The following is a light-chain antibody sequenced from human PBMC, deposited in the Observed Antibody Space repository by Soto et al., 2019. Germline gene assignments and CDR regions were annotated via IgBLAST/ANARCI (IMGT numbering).Light chain of an antibody. Sequence: QSVLTHPPSVSGALGQTVTISCTGSSSNIGAGFDVHGYQQLPGTAPKLLIYATTIRLSGVPDRFSGAKSGTSASLAITGLQPEDEADYYCQSYDINLSASGIFGGGTKVTVL. V-gene: IGLV1-40*01. CDR1: SSNIGAGFD. CDR2: ATT. CDR3: QSYDINLSASGI. J-gene: IGLJ2*01.